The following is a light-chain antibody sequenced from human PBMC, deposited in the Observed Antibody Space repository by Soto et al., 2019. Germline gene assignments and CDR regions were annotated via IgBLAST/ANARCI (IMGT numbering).Light chain of an antibody. CDR2: KAS. CDR3: HQYNSYWTS. J-gene: IGKJ2*01. CDR1: QSISGY. Sequence: DIQMTQSPSTLSASVGDRVTITCRASQSISGYLAWFQQKPGKPPKLLIYKASTLESGVPSRFSGSGSGTEYTLTISNLQPDDFATYYCHQYNSYWTSFGQGTKLEIK. V-gene: IGKV1-5*03.